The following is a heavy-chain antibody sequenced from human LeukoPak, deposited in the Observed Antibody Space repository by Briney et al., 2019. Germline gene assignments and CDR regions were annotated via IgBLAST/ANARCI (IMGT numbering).Heavy chain of an antibody. CDR2: IYSGGRT. D-gene: IGHD2-15*01. J-gene: IGHJ4*02. CDR1: GFTVSSNY. V-gene: IGHV3-53*01. CDR3: ARDRRYCSGSSCYSGVDY. Sequence: GGSLRLSCAASGFTVSSNYMTWVRQAPGKGLEWVSVIYSGGRTYYGDSVKGRFTISRDNSKNTLYLQMNSLRAEDTAVYYCARDRRYCSGSSCYSGVDYWGQGTLVTVSS.